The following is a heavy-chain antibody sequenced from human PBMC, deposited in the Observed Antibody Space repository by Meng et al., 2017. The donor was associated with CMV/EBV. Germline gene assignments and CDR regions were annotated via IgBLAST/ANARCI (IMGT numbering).Heavy chain of an antibody. J-gene: IGHJ4*02. CDR3: ARFGRPYFDY. CDR2: IYYSGST. D-gene: IGHD2-15*01. V-gene: IGHV4-61*01. CDR1: GGSVSSGSYY. Sequence: SETLSLTCTVSGGSVSSGSYYWSWIRQPPGKGLEWIGYIYYSGSTNYNPSLKSRVAISVDMSKNQFSLKLSSVTAADTAVYYCARFGRPYFDYWGQGTLVTVSS.